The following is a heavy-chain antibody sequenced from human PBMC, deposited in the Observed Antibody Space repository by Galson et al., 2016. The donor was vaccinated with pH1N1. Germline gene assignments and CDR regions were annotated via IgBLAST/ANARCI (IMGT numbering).Heavy chain of an antibody. V-gene: IGHV3-9*01. CDR1: GFTFDDYA. CDR2: ISWNSGTI. J-gene: IGHJ3*02. D-gene: IGHD6-19*01. CDR3: AKISGWLFGAFDI. Sequence: SLRLSCAVSGFTFDDYAMHWVRHAPGKGLEWVSGISWNSGTIGYADSVKGRFTISRDNAKNSLYLQMNSLRAEDTALYYCAKISGWLFGAFDIWGQGTMVTVSS.